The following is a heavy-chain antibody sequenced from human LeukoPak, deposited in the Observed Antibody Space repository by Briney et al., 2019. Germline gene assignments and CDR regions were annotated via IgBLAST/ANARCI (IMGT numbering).Heavy chain of an antibody. CDR2: IRYDGSNK. CDR3: VRDVGAVRGEVYFDY. Sequence: TGGSLRLSCAASGFTFSSYGMHWVRQAPGKGLEWVAFIRYDGSNKYYADSVKGRFTISRDNSKNTLYLQMNSLRAEDTAMYFCVRDVGAVRGEVYFDYWGQGTLVTVSS. V-gene: IGHV3-30*02. J-gene: IGHJ4*02. D-gene: IGHD3-10*01. CDR1: GFTFSSYG.